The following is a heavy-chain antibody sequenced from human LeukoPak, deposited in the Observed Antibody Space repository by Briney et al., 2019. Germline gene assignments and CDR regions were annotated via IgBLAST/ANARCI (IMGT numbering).Heavy chain of an antibody. Sequence: GGSLRLSCAAAGFTFTSYGRQWVRQPPSKGLEWGAVIWYDGSNKYYADSVKGRFTISRDNSKNTLYLQMNSLRAEDTAVYYCAKDDPTSSIDYWGQGTLVTVPS. J-gene: IGHJ4*02. CDR3: AKDDPTSSIDY. D-gene: IGHD6-13*01. CDR1: GFTFTSYG. V-gene: IGHV3-33*06. CDR2: IWYDGSNK.